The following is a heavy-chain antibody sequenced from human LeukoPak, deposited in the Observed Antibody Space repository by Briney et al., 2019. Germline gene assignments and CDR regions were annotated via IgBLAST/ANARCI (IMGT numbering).Heavy chain of an antibody. J-gene: IGHJ6*02. CDR1: GVSISSSSFY. D-gene: IGHD3-3*01. CDR2: IYYSGST. Sequence: SETLSLTCTVSGVSISSSSFYWGWIRQPPGKGLEWIGYIYYSGSTNYNPSLKSRVTISVDTSKNQFSLKLSSVTAADTAVYYCARGERLGATPDEYYYGMDVWGQGTTVTVSS. CDR3: ARGERLGATPDEYYYGMDV. V-gene: IGHV4-61*05.